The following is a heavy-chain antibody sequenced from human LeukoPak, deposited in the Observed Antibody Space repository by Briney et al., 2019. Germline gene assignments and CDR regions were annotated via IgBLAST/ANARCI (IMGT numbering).Heavy chain of an antibody. D-gene: IGHD2-21*02. Sequence: SETLSLTCTVSGGSISSSSYYWGWIRQPPGKGLEWIGSIYYSGSTYYNPSLKSRVTISVDTSKNQFSLKLSSVTAADTAVYFCARGTAEFDYWGHGIRVIVSS. CDR1: GGSISSSSYY. V-gene: IGHV4-39*07. J-gene: IGHJ4*01. CDR2: IYYSGST. CDR3: ARGTAEFDY.